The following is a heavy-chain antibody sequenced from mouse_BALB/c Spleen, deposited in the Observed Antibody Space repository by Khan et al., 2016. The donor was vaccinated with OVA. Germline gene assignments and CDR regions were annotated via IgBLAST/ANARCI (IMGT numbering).Heavy chain of an antibody. V-gene: IGHV1-85*01. CDR1: GYTFTSYD. J-gene: IGHJ3*01. Sequence: QVRLQQSGAELVKPGASVKLSCKASGYTFTSYDINWVRQRPEQGLEWIGWMFPGDGSTKYNENFKGKATLTTDKSSSTAYMQLSRLPSEDSGAYFCGRGGYGGFAYWGQGTLVTVSA. CDR2: MFPGDGST. CDR3: GRGGYGGFAY. D-gene: IGHD2-14*01.